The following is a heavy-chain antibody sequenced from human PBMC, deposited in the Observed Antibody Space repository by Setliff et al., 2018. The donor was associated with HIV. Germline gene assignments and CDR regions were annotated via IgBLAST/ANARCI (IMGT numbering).Heavy chain of an antibody. Sequence: KPSETLSLTCAVYGGSFSGYYWSWIRQPPGKGLEWIGGIYYSGNTYYNSSLKSRVTIFADTSKNQFFLRLSSVIAADTAVYYCATLHSSGWPYLTDYWGQGILVTVSS. CDR2: IYYSGNT. CDR3: ATLHSSGWPYLTDY. CDR1: GGSFSGYY. D-gene: IGHD6-19*01. J-gene: IGHJ4*02. V-gene: IGHV4-34*01.